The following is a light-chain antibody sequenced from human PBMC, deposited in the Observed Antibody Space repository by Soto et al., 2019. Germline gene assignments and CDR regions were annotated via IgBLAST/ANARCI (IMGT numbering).Light chain of an antibody. V-gene: IGKV1-5*01. CDR2: DAS. Sequence: DIQMTQSPSTLSASVGDRVTITCRASQSISSWLAWYQQKPGKAPKLLIYDASSLESGVPSRFSGSGSGTEFTITISSLQSDDFATYYCQQYNSYSGTFGQGTKLEIK. CDR3: QQYNSYSGT. CDR1: QSISSW. J-gene: IGKJ2*01.